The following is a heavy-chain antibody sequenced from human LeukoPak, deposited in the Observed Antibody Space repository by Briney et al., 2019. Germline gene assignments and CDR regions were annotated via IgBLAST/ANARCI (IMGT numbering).Heavy chain of an antibody. CDR2: INSDGSST. V-gene: IGHV3-74*01. CDR1: GFTFSSYS. Sequence: PGGSLRLSCAASGFTFSSYSMNWVRQAPGKGLVWVSRINSDGSSTSYADSVKGRFTISRDNAKNTLYLQMNSLRAEDTAVYYCARGLAVAGTLDYWGQGTLVTVSS. CDR3: ARGLAVAGTLDY. D-gene: IGHD6-19*01. J-gene: IGHJ4*02.